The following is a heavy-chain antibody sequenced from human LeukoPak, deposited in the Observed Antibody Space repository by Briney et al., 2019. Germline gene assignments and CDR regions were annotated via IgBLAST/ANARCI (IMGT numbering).Heavy chain of an antibody. CDR3: ASELRFLEWLPDY. D-gene: IGHD3-3*01. CDR2: ISGSGDNT. V-gene: IGHV3-23*01. CDR1: GFTFSSYL. J-gene: IGHJ4*02. Sequence: GGSLRLSCAASGFTFSSYLMSWVRQAPGKGLEWVSGISGSGDNTYYAASVQGRFTTSRDNSKHTLYLQMNSLRAEDTAVYYCASELRFLEWLPDYWGQGTLVTVSS.